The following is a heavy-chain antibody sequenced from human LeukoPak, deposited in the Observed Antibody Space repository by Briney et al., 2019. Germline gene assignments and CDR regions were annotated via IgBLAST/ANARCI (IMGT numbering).Heavy chain of an antibody. J-gene: IGHJ5*02. CDR3: ARHDRRNFWSGYSGYNWFDP. V-gene: IGHV4-39*01. Sequence: KPSETLSLTCTVSGGSISSSSYYWGWIRQPPGKGLEWIGSIYYSGSTYYNPSLKSRVTISVDTSKNQFSLKLSSVTAADTAVYYCARHDRRNFWSGYSGYNWFDPWGQGTLVTVSS. D-gene: IGHD3-3*01. CDR2: IYYSGST. CDR1: GGSISSSSYY.